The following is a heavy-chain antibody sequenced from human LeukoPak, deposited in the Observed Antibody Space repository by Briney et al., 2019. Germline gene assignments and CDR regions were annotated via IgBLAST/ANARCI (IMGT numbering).Heavy chain of an antibody. Sequence: GGSLRLSCAASGFTFGSYAMSWVRQAPGKGLEWVSAISGSGGSTYYADSVKGRFAISRDNSKNTLYLQMNSLRAEDTAVYYCAKTTVTTGYYYYYMDVWGKGTTVTVSS. CDR3: AKTTVTTGYYYYYMDV. D-gene: IGHD4-17*01. CDR2: ISGSGGST. V-gene: IGHV3-23*01. J-gene: IGHJ6*03. CDR1: GFTFGSYA.